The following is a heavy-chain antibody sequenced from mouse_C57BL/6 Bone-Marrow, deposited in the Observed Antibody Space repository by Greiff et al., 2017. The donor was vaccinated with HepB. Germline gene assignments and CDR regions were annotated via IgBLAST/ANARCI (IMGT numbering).Heavy chain of an antibody. CDR1: GYTFTSYG. CDR2: IYPRSGNT. CDR3: ARRTDSSGYGFAY. D-gene: IGHD3-2*02. Sequence: VQLQQSGAELARPGASVKLSCKASGYTFTSYGISWVKQRTGQGLEWIGEIYPRSGNTYYNEKFKGKPTLTADKSSSTAYMELRSLTSEDSAVYFCARRTDSSGYGFAYWGQGTLVTVSA. V-gene: IGHV1-81*01. J-gene: IGHJ3*01.